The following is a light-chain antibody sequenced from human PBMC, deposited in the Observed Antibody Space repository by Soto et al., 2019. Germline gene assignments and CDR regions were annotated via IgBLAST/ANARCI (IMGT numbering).Light chain of an antibody. CDR2: DAS. V-gene: IGKV3-15*01. CDR3: QQYNNWPPIT. Sequence: VMTRSPATLSVSPGERATLSCRASQSVTSDLAWYQQKPGQTPRLLIYDASTRATGIPARFSGSGSGTEFTLTISGLQSEDFAIYYCQQYNNWPPITFGQGTRLEIK. CDR1: QSVTSD. J-gene: IGKJ5*01.